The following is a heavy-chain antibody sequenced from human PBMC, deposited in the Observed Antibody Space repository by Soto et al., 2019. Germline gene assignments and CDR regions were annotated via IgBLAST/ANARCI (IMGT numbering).Heavy chain of an antibody. V-gene: IGHV3-9*01. Sequence: GGSLRLSCAASGFTCDDYAMHWVRQAPGKGLEWVSGISWNSGSIGYADSVKGRFTISRDNAKNSLYLQMNSLRAEDTALYYCAKDIRDDILTGNFDYWGQGTLVTVSS. CDR2: ISWNSGSI. J-gene: IGHJ4*02. D-gene: IGHD3-9*01. CDR1: GFTCDDYA. CDR3: AKDIRDDILTGNFDY.